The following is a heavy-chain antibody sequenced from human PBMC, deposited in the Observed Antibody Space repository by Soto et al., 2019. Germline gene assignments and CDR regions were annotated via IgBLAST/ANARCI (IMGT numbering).Heavy chain of an antibody. J-gene: IGHJ4*02. CDR1: CFSLRTSGEG. Sequence: YGPPRVNPTQTLTLTCTFPCFSLRTSGEGVDWIRQPPGKALEWLAVIYWNDDKRYSPSTKSRLTITKDSQKKQVVLAMTTMDPVDTGTYYCAHFSGYAQFDSWGQRALVTVSS. D-gene: IGHD5-12*01. CDR3: AHFSGYAQFDS. CDR2: IYWNDDK. V-gene: IGHV2-5*01.